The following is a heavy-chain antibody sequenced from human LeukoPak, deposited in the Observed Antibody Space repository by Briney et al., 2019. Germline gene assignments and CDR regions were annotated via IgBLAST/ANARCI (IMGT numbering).Heavy chain of an antibody. CDR1: GYTFTGYY. D-gene: IGHD4-17*01. J-gene: IGHJ4*02. CDR2: ISAYNGNT. V-gene: IGHV1-18*04. CDR3: AREYGDYDY. Sequence: ASVTVSCTASGYTFTGYYMHWVRQAPGQGLEWMGWISAYNGNTNYAQKLQGRVTMTTDTSTSTAYMELRSLRSDDTAVYYCAREYGDYDYWGQGTLVTVSS.